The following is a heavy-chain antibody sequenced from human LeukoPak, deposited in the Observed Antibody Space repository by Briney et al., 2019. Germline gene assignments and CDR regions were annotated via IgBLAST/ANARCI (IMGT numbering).Heavy chain of an antibody. J-gene: IGHJ3*02. V-gene: IGHV3-21*01. Sequence: GGSLRLSCAASGFTFSSYSMNWVRQAPGKGLEWVSSISSSSSYIYYADSVKGRFTISRDNAKNSLYLQMNSLRAEDTAVYYCARDDVDTAFDIWGQGTMVTVSS. CDR2: ISSSSSYI. CDR3: ARDDVDTAFDI. D-gene: IGHD5-18*01. CDR1: GFTFSSYS.